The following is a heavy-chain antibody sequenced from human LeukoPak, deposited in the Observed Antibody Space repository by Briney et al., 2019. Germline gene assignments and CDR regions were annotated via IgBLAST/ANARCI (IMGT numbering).Heavy chain of an antibody. CDR3: ARDAPPASTIFGVVPHYYYYMDV. Sequence: PSETLSLTCTVSGGSISSSSYYWGWIRQPPGKGLEWIGSIYYSGSTYYNPSLKSRVTISVDTSKNQFSLKLSSVTAADTAVYYCARDAPPASTIFGVVPHYYYYMDVWGKGTTVTVSS. V-gene: IGHV4-39*07. CDR1: GGSISSSSYY. J-gene: IGHJ6*03. D-gene: IGHD3-3*01. CDR2: IYYSGST.